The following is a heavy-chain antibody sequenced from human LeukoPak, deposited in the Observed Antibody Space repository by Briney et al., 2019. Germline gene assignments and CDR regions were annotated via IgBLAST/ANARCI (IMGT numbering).Heavy chain of an antibody. CDR3: AKDLRYYDSSGYSDY. V-gene: IGHV3-30*18. Sequence: GRSLRLSCAASGFTFSSYGMHWVRQAPGKGLEWVAVISYDGSNKYYADSVKGRFTISRDNSKSTLYLQMNSLRAEDTAVYYCAKDLRYYDSSGYSDYWGQGTLVTVSS. CDR1: GFTFSSYG. J-gene: IGHJ4*02. CDR2: ISYDGSNK. D-gene: IGHD3-22*01.